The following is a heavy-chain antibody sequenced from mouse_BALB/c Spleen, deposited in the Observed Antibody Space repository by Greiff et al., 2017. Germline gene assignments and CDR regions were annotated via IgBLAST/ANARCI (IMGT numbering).Heavy chain of an antibody. J-gene: IGHJ2*01. V-gene: IGHV14-4*02. D-gene: IGHD2-3*01. Sequence: VQLQQSGAELVRSGASVKLSCTASGFNIKDHYMHWVKQRPEQGLEWIGWIDPENGDTEYAPKFQGKATMTADTSSNTAYLQLSSLTSEDTAVYDCNAGYYSYWGQGTTLTVSS. CDR3: NAGYYSY. CDR2: IDPENGDT. CDR1: GFNIKDHY.